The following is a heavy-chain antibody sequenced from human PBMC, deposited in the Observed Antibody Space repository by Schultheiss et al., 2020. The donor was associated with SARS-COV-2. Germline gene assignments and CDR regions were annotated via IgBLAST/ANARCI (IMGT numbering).Heavy chain of an antibody. Sequence: GSLRLSCAAAGFTFSSYWMHWVRQAPGKGLEWIGEIYHSGSTNYNPSLKSRVTISVDKSKNHFSLRLSSVTAADTAVYFCARDSSGYLGGWGQGTLVTVSS. CDR2: IYHSGST. D-gene: IGHD3-22*01. CDR3: ARDSSGYLGG. J-gene: IGHJ4*02. V-gene: IGHV4-4*01. CDR1: GFTFSSYW.